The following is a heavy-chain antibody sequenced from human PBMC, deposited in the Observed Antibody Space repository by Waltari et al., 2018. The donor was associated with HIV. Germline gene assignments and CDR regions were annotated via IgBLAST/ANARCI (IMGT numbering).Heavy chain of an antibody. D-gene: IGHD1-20*01. CDR3: ARDKGASDTYKAEYFQH. J-gene: IGHJ1*01. Sequence: VQSEREMKPPGASVKVSCKHPGYTFPSYGISWLRLAPGQGFEWVGWISAYNGNTNYAQKFRGRVTLTTDTSTSTAYMELRGLRHEDTAIYYCARDKGASDTYKAEYFQHWGRGTLVSVSA. CDR2: ISAYNGNT. V-gene: IGHV1-18*01. CDR1: GYTFPSYG.